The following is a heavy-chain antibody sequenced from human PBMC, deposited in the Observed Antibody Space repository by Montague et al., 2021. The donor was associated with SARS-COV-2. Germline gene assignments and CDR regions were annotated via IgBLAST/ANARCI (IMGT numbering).Heavy chain of an antibody. J-gene: IGHJ4*02. CDR2: VYYRGNT. CDR3: ARHYDHSFRVDS. Sequence: SETLSLTCTVSGASISSDYWTWIRQPPGKGLEWIGFVYYRGNTYYNPSLRGRVTISVDTSSNHFSLTLSSVTAADTAIYYCARHYDHSFRVDSWGQGTLVTVSS. V-gene: IGHV4-59*08. CDR1: GASISSDY. D-gene: IGHD3-16*01.